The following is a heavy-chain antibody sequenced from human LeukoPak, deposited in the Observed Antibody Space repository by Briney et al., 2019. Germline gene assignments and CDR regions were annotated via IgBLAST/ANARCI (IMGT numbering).Heavy chain of an antibody. V-gene: IGHV1-8*01. D-gene: IGHD5-12*01. Sequence: GASVKVSCKASGYTFTSYDINWVRQATGQGLEWMGWMNPNSGNTGYAQKFQGRVTITADESTSTAYMELSSLRSDDTAVYYCARARRLRGYSGYDFSATDYWGQGTLVTVSS. J-gene: IGHJ4*02. CDR2: MNPNSGNT. CDR3: ARARRLRGYSGYDFSATDY. CDR1: GYTFTSYD.